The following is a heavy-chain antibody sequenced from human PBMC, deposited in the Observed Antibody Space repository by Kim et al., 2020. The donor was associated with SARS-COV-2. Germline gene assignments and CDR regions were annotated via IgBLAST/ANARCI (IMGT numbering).Heavy chain of an antibody. Sequence: SETLSLTCTVSGGSISSYYWSWIRQPPGKGLEWIGYIYYSGSTNYNPSLKSRVTISVDTSKNQFSLKLSSVTAADTAVYYCARVIALGYCSGGSCYATPYYFDYWGQGTLVTVSS. CDR3: ARVIALGYCSGGSCYATPYYFDY. D-gene: IGHD2-15*01. CDR1: GGSISSYY. CDR2: IYYSGST. V-gene: IGHV4-59*01. J-gene: IGHJ4*02.